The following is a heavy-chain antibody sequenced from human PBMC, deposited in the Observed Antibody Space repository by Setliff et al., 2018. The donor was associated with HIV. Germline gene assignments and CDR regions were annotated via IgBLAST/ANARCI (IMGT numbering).Heavy chain of an antibody. V-gene: IGHV3-48*03. D-gene: IGHD3-22*01. Sequence: GGSLRLSCAASGFTFRSYEMTWVRQAPGKGLEWVSYISGSGSAMYYADSVEGRFTISRDNAKNSLYLQMNSLRAEDTAVYHCARGHYFKDVWGQGTTVTVSS. CDR2: ISGSGSAM. J-gene: IGHJ6*02. CDR1: GFTFRSYE. CDR3: ARGHYFKDV.